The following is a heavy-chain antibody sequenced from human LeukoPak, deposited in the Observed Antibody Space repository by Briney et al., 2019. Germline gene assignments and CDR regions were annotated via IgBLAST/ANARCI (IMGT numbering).Heavy chain of an antibody. CDR1: GFTFGNYA. CDR2: ISGTGSST. CDR3: AKASVAIPQYCNS. J-gene: IGHJ5*02. Sequence: GGSLRLSCEASGFTFGNYAMNWVRQAPGKGLEWVSTISGTGSSTYYADSAKGRFTISRDNSKDTLFLQLNSLTAADTAMYFCAKASVAIPQYCNSWGQGALVTVSS. V-gene: IGHV3-23*01. D-gene: IGHD2-2*02.